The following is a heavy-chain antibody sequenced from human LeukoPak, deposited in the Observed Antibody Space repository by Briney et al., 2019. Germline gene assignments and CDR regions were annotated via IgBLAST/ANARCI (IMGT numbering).Heavy chain of an antibody. CDR2: IYYIGST. V-gene: IGHV4-59*08. D-gene: IGHD6-13*01. CDR3: ERLVAADHKEVQTFYYYYGMEV. J-gene: IGHJ6*04. CDR1: GGSISSYY. Sequence: SETLSLTCTVSGGSISSYYWSWIPQPPGKGLEGVGDIYYIGSTNYNPSLNSRVTISVDTSNNQCSLNLSSVTASDTAVYYCERLVAADHKEVQTFYYYYGMEVWGEGTTVTVSS.